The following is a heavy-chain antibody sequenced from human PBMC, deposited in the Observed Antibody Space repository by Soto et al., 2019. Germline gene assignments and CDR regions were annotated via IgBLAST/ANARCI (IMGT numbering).Heavy chain of an antibody. J-gene: IGHJ4*02. V-gene: IGHV3-73*02. CDR3: TRAPDGNNADY. D-gene: IGHD6-13*01. Sequence: EVQLVESGGDLFQPGGSLKLSCAASGFIFSGTTIHWVRQASGEGLEWVGRIRGRADNYATGYAASVKGRFTISRDDSKKTAYLQMNSLKTEDTAVYFCTRAPDGNNADYWGQGTLVTVSS. CDR1: GFIFSGTT. CDR2: IRGRADNYAT.